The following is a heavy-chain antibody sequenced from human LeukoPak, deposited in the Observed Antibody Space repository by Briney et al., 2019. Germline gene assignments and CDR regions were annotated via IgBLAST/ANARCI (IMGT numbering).Heavy chain of an antibody. CDR2: IYYSGTT. CDR1: GGSISSGDYY. CDR3: ARAKHDNRNWFDP. J-gene: IGHJ5*02. D-gene: IGHD1-14*01. Sequence: SQTLSLICTVSGGSISSGDYYWSWIRQPPGKGLEWIGYIYYSGTTYYNPSLKSRVTISIDTSKNQFSLKLSSVTAADTAVYYCARAKHDNRNWFDPWGQGTLVTISS. V-gene: IGHV4-30-4*01.